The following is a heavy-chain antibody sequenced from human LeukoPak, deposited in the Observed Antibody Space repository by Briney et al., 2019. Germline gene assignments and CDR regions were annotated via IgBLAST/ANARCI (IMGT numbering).Heavy chain of an antibody. CDR3: ARTGSSRWHGDHYYFDY. CDR2: INGDNGNT. D-gene: IGHD6-13*01. J-gene: IGHJ4*02. Sequence: ASVKVSCKASGYTITSYAIRWVRQAPGQRLEWMGWINGDNGNTKYSQKFQGRVTITGDASASTAYTELSSLRSEDTAVFYCARTGSSRWHGDHYYFDYWGQGTLVTVSS. CDR1: GYTITSYA. V-gene: IGHV1-3*01.